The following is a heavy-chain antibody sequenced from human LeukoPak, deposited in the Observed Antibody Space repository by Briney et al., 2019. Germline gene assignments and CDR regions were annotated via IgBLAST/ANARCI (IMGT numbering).Heavy chain of an antibody. D-gene: IGHD7-27*01. Sequence: GASVKVSCKASGYTFTSYDINWVRQATGQGLEWMGWMNPNSGNTGYAQKFQGRVTMTRNTPISTAYMELGSLRSEDTAVYYCAGLLWGANWFDPWGQGTLVTVSS. CDR2: MNPNSGNT. CDR1: GYTFTSYD. J-gene: IGHJ5*02. V-gene: IGHV1-8*01. CDR3: AGLLWGANWFDP.